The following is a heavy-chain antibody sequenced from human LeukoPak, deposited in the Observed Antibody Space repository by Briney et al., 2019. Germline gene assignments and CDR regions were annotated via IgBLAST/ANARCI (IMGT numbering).Heavy chain of an antibody. CDR3: ARGVGSIWFDP. D-gene: IGHD3-9*01. J-gene: IGHJ5*02. V-gene: IGHV1-2*02. CDR2: MDPVSGGT. Sequence: ASVKVSCKASGYTFTAYYIHWVRQAPGQGLEWMGWMDPVSGGTNYAQRFQGRVTMTRDSSINTAYIQLSSLRSDDTADTAVYYCARGVGSIWFDPWGQGTLVTVSS. CDR1: GYTFTAYY.